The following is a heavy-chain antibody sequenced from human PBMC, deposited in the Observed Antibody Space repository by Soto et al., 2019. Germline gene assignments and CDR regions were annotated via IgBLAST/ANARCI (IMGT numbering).Heavy chain of an antibody. CDR3: ARLEGLATISYYFDY. Sequence: QLQLQESGPGLVKPSENLSLTCSVYGDSINSVNYYWGWIRQPPGKGLEWIGSIYYRGNTYYNPSLKPRVTMSLDKSKSPFSLKLNSVTAADSAVYFCARLEGLATISYYFDYWVQGTLVTVSS. D-gene: IGHD3-3*01. CDR2: IYYRGNT. V-gene: IGHV4-39*01. J-gene: IGHJ4*02. CDR1: GDSINSVNYY.